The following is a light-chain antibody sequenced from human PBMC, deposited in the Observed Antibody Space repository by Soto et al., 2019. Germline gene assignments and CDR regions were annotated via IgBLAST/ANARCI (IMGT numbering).Light chain of an antibody. CDR2: AAS. V-gene: IGKV1-6*01. Sequence: AIQMTQSPSSLSASVGDSITITCRASQGIRIDLGWYQQKPGKAPKLLIYAASTLQSGVPSGFSGSGSGTDFTLTSSSLQPEDFATYFCQQSYNSLRTVGQGTKVDIK. CDR3: QQSYNSLRT. J-gene: IGKJ1*01. CDR1: QGIRID.